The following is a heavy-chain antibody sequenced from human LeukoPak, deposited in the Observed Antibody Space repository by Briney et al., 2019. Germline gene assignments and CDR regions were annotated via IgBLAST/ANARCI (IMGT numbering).Heavy chain of an antibody. CDR1: GYAVGSSHY. Sequence: PSETLSLTCDVSGYAVGSSHYWGWIRQPPGRGLQWIGHVNFHGTSAYNASLRGRVSISTEASKSRFSLRLTSVTGADAAIYYCARVVSQAAPDWYMDVWGGGTVVIVSS. J-gene: IGHJ2*01. CDR2: VNFHGTS. D-gene: IGHD2-21*01. CDR3: ARVVSQAAPDWYMDV. V-gene: IGHV4-38-2*01.